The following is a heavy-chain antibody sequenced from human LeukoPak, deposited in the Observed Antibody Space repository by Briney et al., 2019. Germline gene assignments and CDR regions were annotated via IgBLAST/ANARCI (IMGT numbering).Heavy chain of an antibody. CDR3: AKQFQIGVNYFDY. CDR2: ISTSSSYI. D-gene: IGHD3-22*01. J-gene: IGHJ4*02. Sequence: GGSLRLSCTASGFTFSSYSMNWVRQAPGKGLEWVSSISTSSSYIYYADSVKGRFTFSRDNARSSVYLQMNSLRAEDTAVYYCAKQFQIGVNYFDYWGQGTPVTVSS. V-gene: IGHV3-21*01. CDR1: GFTFSSYS.